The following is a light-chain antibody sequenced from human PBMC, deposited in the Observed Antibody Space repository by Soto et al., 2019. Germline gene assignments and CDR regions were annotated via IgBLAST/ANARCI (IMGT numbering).Light chain of an antibody. Sequence: QSVLTQPPSVSAAPGQKVTISCSGSSSNIGNNYVSWYQQLPGTAPKLLIYENNKRPSGIPDRFSGSKSGTSATLGITGLQTGDEADCYCGTWDSTLSAGVFGTGTKLTVL. CDR3: GTWDSTLSAGV. J-gene: IGLJ1*01. V-gene: IGLV1-51*01. CDR2: ENN. CDR1: SSNIGNNY.